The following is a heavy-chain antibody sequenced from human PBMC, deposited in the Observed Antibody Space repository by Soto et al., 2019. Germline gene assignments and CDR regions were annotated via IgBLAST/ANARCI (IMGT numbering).Heavy chain of an antibody. CDR1: GYTFTGYY. Sequence: ASVKVSCKASGYTFTGYYMHWVRQAPGQGLEWMGWINPNSGGTNYAQKFQGWVTMTRDTSISTAYMELSRLRSDDTAVYYCARDRSGSYSRSDAFDVWGHGTTVTVSS. CDR2: INPNSGGT. D-gene: IGHD1-26*01. V-gene: IGHV1-2*04. J-gene: IGHJ6*02. CDR3: ARDRSGSYSRSDAFDV.